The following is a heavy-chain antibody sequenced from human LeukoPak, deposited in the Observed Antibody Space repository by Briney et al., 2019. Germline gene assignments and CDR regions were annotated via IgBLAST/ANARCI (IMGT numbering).Heavy chain of an antibody. V-gene: IGHV3-48*02. CDR2: IGSSGSTI. D-gene: IGHD4-17*01. J-gene: IGHJ4*02. Sequence: GGSLRLSCAASGFTFNRYSMNWVRQAPGKGLDWVSYIGSSGSTIYYADSVKGRFTISRDNAKNSLYLQMNSLRDEDTAVYYCARGYYGDYVPFDYWGQGTLVTVSS. CDR3: ARGYYGDYVPFDY. CDR1: GFTFNRYS.